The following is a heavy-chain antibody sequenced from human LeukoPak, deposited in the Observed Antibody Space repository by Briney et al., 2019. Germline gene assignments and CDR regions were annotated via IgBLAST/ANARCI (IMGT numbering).Heavy chain of an antibody. Sequence: PSETLSLTCTVSGGSINNYYWSWIRQPPGKGLEWIGYIYYRGSTNYNPSLKSRVTFSVDTSKNQFSLKLNSVTAADTAVYYCARGGDYGDLRYFDYWGQGTLVTVSS. CDR2: IYYRGST. V-gene: IGHV4-59*01. D-gene: IGHD4-17*01. CDR3: ARGGDYGDLRYFDY. CDR1: GGSINNYY. J-gene: IGHJ4*02.